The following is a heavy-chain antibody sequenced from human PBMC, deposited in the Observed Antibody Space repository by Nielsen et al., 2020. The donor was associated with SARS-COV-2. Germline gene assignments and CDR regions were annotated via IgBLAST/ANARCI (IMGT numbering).Heavy chain of an antibody. CDR2: IYSGNST. Sequence: GESLKISCAASGFTVSGNHMNWVRQAPGKGLEWVSVIYSGNSTFYADSVKGRFTISRDNSKNTLYLHMNSLRAEDTAVYYCARRDTTKVRDYYYSYMDVWGKGTTVTVSS. CDR1: GFTVSGNH. V-gene: IGHV3-53*01. D-gene: IGHD5-18*01. CDR3: ARRDTTKVRDYYYSYMDV. J-gene: IGHJ6*03.